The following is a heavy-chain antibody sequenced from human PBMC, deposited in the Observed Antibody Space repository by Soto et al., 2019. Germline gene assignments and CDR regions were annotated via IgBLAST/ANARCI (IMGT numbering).Heavy chain of an antibody. V-gene: IGHV4-4*07. J-gene: IGHJ5*02. CDR2: MYTSGST. Sequence: NPSETLSLTCTVSGGSISSYYCIFIRHASCKGLEWIVHMYTSGSTNYNPSLSSRVTMSLDTSKSQFSLKLSSVTAADTAVYYCARGLWDRSSYSSRLWFDPWGQGILVTVSS. CDR3: ARGLWDRSSYSSRLWFDP. CDR1: GGSISSYY. D-gene: IGHD3-22*01.